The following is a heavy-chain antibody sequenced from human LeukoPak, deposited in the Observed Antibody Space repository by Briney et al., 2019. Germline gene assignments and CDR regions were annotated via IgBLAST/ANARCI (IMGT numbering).Heavy chain of an antibody. V-gene: IGHV3-53*01. D-gene: IGHD2-21*02. CDR1: GFTVSATH. CDR2: MYTGGTT. Sequence: GGSLRLSCAASGFTVSATHMSWVRQAPGKGLEWVSAMYTGGTTYYSDSAKGRFTISRDNSKNTLYLHMNSLRAEDTAVYYCAKDEVTSGGGLASWGQGTLVTVSS. J-gene: IGHJ4*02. CDR3: AKDEVTSGGGLAS.